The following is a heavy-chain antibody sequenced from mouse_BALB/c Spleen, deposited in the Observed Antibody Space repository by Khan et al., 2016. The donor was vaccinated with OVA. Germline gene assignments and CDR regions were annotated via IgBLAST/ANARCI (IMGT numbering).Heavy chain of an antibody. D-gene: IGHD3-2*02. V-gene: IGHV1-7*01. Sequence: QVQLQQSGAELAKPGASVKMSCKASGYTFTNYWMHWVKQRPGQGLEWIGYINPSTIYTEYNQKFKDKATLTADKSSSTAYMQLRSLTPEDSAVYYCARRLPPYYYAMDDWGQGTSVTVSS. J-gene: IGHJ4*01. CDR2: INPSTIYT. CDR1: GYTFTNYW. CDR3: ARRLPPYYYAMDD.